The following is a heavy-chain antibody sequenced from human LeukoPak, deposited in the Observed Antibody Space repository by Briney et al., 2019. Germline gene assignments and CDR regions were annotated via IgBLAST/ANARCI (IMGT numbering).Heavy chain of an antibody. CDR1: GFTFSDRY. D-gene: IGHD3-9*01. CDR3: ALGLVTDY. Sequence: GGSLRLSCAASGFTFSDRYMDWVRQAPGKGLEWVSVIYSGGSTYYADSVKGRFTISRDNSKNTLYLQMNSLRVEDTAVYYCALGLVTDYWGQGTLVTVSS. J-gene: IGHJ4*02. CDR2: IYSGGST. V-gene: IGHV3-66*01.